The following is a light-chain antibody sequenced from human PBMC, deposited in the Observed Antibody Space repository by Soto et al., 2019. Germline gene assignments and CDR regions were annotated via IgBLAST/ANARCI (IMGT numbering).Light chain of an antibody. CDR3: SSYTSGSTVV. CDR2: DVS. Sequence: QSALTQPASMSGSPGQSITISCTGTSSDVGGYNYVSWYQQHPGKAPKLMIYDVSNRPSGVSNRFSGSKSVNTASLTISGLQAEDEADYYCSSYTSGSTVVFGGGTKLTVL. V-gene: IGLV2-14*03. J-gene: IGLJ2*01. CDR1: SSDVGGYNY.